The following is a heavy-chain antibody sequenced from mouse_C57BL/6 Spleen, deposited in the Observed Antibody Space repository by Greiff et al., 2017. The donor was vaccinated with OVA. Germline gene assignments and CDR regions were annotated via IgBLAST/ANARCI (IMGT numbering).Heavy chain of an antibody. Sequence: QVQLKESGAELVKPGASVKISCKASGYAFSSYWMNWVKQRPGKGLEWIGQIYPGDGDTNYNGKFKGKATLTADKSSSTAYMQLSSLTSEDSAVYFCARSTGPRAMDYWGQGTSVTVSS. J-gene: IGHJ4*01. CDR3: ARSTGPRAMDY. CDR2: IYPGDGDT. D-gene: IGHD4-1*01. V-gene: IGHV1-80*01. CDR1: GYAFSSYW.